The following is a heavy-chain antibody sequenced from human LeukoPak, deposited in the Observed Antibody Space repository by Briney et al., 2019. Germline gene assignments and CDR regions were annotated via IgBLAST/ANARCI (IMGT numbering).Heavy chain of an antibody. Sequence: SETLSLTCAVYGGSSSGYYWSWIRQPPGKGLEWIGEINHSGSTNYNPSLKSRATISVDTSKNQFSLKLSSVTAADTAVYYCASRAGIVVVPAATGYYFDYWGQGTLVTVSS. J-gene: IGHJ4*02. CDR1: GGSSSGYY. CDR3: ASRAGIVVVPAATGYYFDY. D-gene: IGHD2-2*01. CDR2: INHSGST. V-gene: IGHV4-34*01.